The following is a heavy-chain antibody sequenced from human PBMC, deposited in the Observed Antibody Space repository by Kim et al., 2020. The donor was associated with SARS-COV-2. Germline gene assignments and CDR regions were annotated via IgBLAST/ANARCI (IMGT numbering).Heavy chain of an antibody. J-gene: IGHJ6*02. V-gene: IGHV1-18*01. Sequence: ASVKVSCKASGYTFTSYGISWVRQAPGQGLEWMGWISAYNGNTNYAQKLQGRVTMTTDTSTSTAYMELRSLRSDDTAVYYCARLYYYDSSGYYSPPYYYGMDVWGQGTTVTVSS. CDR1: GYTFTSYG. CDR3: ARLYYYDSSGYYSPPYYYGMDV. D-gene: IGHD3-22*01. CDR2: ISAYNGNT.